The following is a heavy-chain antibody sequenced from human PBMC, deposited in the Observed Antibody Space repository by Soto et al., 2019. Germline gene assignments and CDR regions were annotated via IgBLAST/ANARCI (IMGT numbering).Heavy chain of an antibody. CDR2: IYPGDSDT. J-gene: IGHJ6*02. CDR3: ARLKGCSGGSCYDHKLGYYSGMDV. V-gene: IGHV5-51*01. Sequence: WESLKISCKGAGYNCTSYWSGCVRQIPGKGLEWMGIIYPGDSDTRYSPSFQGQVTISADKSISTAYLQWSSLKASDTAMYYCARLKGCSGGSCYDHKLGYYSGMDVWGQGTTVTVSS. D-gene: IGHD2-15*01. CDR1: GYNCTSYW.